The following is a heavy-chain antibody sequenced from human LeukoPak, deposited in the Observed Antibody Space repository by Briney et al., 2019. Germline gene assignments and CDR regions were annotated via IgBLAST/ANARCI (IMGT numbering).Heavy chain of an antibody. J-gene: IGHJ6*02. CDR2: IFGNGVKT. D-gene: IGHD3-16*01. Sequence: PGGSLRLSCAASGFTFSGHNMTWVRQTPGKGLEWVSVIFGNGVKTYYADSLKGRFTISRDNSKSTLYLQMNSLRADDTAVYYCARVGDWSNYFGMDAWGQGTTVSVSS. CDR3: ARVGDWSNYFGMDA. CDR1: GFTFSGHN. V-gene: IGHV3-23*01.